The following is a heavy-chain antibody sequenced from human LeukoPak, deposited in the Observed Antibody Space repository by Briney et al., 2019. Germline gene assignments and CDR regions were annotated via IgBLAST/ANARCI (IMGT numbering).Heavy chain of an antibody. D-gene: IGHD6-13*01. CDR2: IIPIFGTA. V-gene: IGHV1-69*13. Sequence: GASVKVSCKASGGTFSSYAISWVRQAPGQGLEWMGGIIPIFGTANYAQKFQGRVTITADESTSTAYMELSSLRSEDTAVYYCARDTHSSSWIPDYYYYGMDVWGQGTTVTVSS. CDR1: GGTFSSYA. CDR3: ARDTHSSSWIPDYYYYGMDV. J-gene: IGHJ6*02.